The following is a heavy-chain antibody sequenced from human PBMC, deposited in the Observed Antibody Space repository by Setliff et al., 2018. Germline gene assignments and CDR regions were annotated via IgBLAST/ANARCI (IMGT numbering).Heavy chain of an antibody. J-gene: IGHJ4*02. Sequence: GGSLRLSCAASGFTFSSYAMSWVRQAPGKGLEWVSAISGSGGSTYYADSVKGRFTISRDNSKNKLYLQMNSLRAEDTAVYYCAIRGPYCSGGTCHYYFDYWGQGTLVTVSS. CDR3: AIRGPYCSGGTCHYYFDY. V-gene: IGHV3-23*01. CDR1: GFTFSSYA. D-gene: IGHD2-15*01. CDR2: ISGSGGST.